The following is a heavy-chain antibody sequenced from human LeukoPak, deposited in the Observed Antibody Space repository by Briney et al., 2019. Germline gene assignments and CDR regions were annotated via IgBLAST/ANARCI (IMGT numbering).Heavy chain of an antibody. CDR1: GFTFRYYY. J-gene: IGHJ4*02. D-gene: IGHD3-10*01. Sequence: GDSVRLFCVSSGFTFRYYYMSCIRRARGKGLKWVSYISSSGSTIYYADSVKGRFTISRDNAKNSLYLQMNSLRAEDTAVYYCAKRPMVRGVIITGHFEYWGQGTLVTVSS. CDR3: AKRPMVRGVIITGHFEY. V-gene: IGHV3-11*01. CDR2: ISSSGSTI.